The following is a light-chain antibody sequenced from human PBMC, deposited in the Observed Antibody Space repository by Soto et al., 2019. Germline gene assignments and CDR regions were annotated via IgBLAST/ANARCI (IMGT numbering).Light chain of an antibody. CDR1: QSVRTK. J-gene: IGKJ5*01. CDR2: GAS. CDR3: QKYNSWPPIT. V-gene: IGKV3-15*01. Sequence: EIVMTQSPGTLSVSPGEGATLFCRASQSVRTKLAWYQQRAGQAPRLLMYGASNRATGIPDRFSGSGSGTEFTLTISRLQSEDFAVYYCQKYNSWPPITFGQGTRLEIK.